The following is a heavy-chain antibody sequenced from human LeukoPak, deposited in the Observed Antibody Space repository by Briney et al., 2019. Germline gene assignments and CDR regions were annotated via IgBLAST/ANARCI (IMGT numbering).Heavy chain of an antibody. J-gene: IGHJ4*02. V-gene: IGHV3-23*01. CDR1: GFTFSSYA. CDR2: ISGSGGST. Sequence: GGSLRLSCAASGFTFSSYAMSWVRQAPGKGLEWVSAISGSGGSTYYADSVKGRFTISRDNSKSTLYLQMNSLRAEDTAVYYCAKVPVDYGDYGGEYWGQGTLVTVSS. D-gene: IGHD4-17*01. CDR3: AKVPVDYGDYGGEY.